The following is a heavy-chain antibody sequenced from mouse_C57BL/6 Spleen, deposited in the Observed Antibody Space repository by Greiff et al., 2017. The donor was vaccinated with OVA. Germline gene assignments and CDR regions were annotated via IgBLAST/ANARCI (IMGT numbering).Heavy chain of an antibody. V-gene: IGHV1-80*01. J-gene: IGHJ1*03. CDR2: IYPGDGDT. Sequence: VQLQQSGAELVKPGASVKISCKASGYAFSSYWMNWVKQRPGKGLEWIGQIYPGDGDTNYNGKFKGKATLTADKSSSTAYMQLSSLTSEDSAVYFCARWTMVRTWYLDVWGKGTTVTVSS. CDR1: GYAFSSYW. D-gene: IGHD2-2*01. CDR3: ARWTMVRTWYLDV.